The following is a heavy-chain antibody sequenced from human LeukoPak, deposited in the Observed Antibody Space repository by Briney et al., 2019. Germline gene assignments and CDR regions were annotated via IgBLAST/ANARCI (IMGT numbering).Heavy chain of an antibody. V-gene: IGHV4-34*01. J-gene: IGHJ3*02. CDR1: RGSFSGYY. CDR3: ARLGRGYSYGLLSRAFDI. D-gene: IGHD5-18*01. CDR2: INHSGST. Sequence: NPSETLSLTCAVYRGSFSGYYWSWIRQPPGKGLEWIGEINHSGSTNYNPSLKSRVTISVDTSKNQFSLKLSSVTAADTAVYYCARLGRGYSYGLLSRAFDIWGQGTMVTVSS.